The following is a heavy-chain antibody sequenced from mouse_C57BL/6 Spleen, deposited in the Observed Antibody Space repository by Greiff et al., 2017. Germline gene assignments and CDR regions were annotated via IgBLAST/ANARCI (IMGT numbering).Heavy chain of an antibody. CDR2: IYPGDGDT. J-gene: IGHJ1*03. V-gene: IGHV1-82*01. CDR3: ATRGGPSYWYFDV. Sequence: VQRVESGPELVKPGASVKISCKASGYAFSSSWMNWVKQRPGKGLEWIGRIYPGDGDTNYNGKFKGKATLTADKSSSTAYMQLSSLTSEDSAVYFCATRGGPSYWYFDVWGTGTTVTVSS. CDR1: GYAFSSSW.